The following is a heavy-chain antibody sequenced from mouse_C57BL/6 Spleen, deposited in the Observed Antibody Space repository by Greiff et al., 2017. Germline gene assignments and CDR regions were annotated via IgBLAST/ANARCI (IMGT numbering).Heavy chain of an antibody. CDR2: ISDGGSYT. CDR3: ARDRRITTVYFDY. Sequence: EVKLMESGGGLVKPGGSLKLSCAASGFTFSSYAMSWVRQTPEKRLEWVATISDGGSYTYYPDNVKGRFTISRDNAKNNLYLQMSHLKSEDTAMYYCARDRRITTVYFDYWGQGTTLTVSS. CDR1: GFTFSSYA. J-gene: IGHJ2*01. V-gene: IGHV5-4*01. D-gene: IGHD1-1*01.